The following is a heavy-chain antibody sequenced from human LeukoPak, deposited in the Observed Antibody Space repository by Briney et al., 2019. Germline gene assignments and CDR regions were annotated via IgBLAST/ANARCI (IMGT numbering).Heavy chain of an antibody. CDR2: IAPSSGTT. CDR3: ARASGSSAVPFDY. Sequence: ASVKVSCKASGYTFTSNYMHWVRQAPGQGLEWMGVIAPSSGTTSYAQKFQGRVTMTRDTSTSTLYMELSSLTSEDAAVYYCARASGSSAVPFDYWGQGTLVTVSS. V-gene: IGHV1-46*01. CDR1: GYTFTSNY. D-gene: IGHD3-10*01. J-gene: IGHJ4*02.